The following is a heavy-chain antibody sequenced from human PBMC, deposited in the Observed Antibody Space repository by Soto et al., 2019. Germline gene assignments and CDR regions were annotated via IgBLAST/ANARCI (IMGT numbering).Heavy chain of an antibody. J-gene: IGHJ6*02. Sequence: SETLSLTCTFSVGSISSSSYYCGWIRQPPWKGLEWIGSIYYSGSTYYNPSLKSRVTISVDTSKNQFSLKLSSVTAADTAVYYCARLLRSLDRLYQYGMEVWGQATTDIVS. CDR3: ARLLRSLDRLYQYGMEV. CDR1: VGSISSSSYY. D-gene: IGHD3-9*01. V-gene: IGHV4-39*01. CDR2: IYYSGST.